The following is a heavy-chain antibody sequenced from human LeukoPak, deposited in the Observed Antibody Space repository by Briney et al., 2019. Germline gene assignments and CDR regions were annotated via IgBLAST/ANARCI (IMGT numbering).Heavy chain of an antibody. CDR2: ISSSSSTI. J-gene: IGHJ4*02. CDR3: ARSREGYDFWSGYSEFDY. Sequence: GGSLRLSCAASGFTFSSYSMNWVRQAPGKGLEWVSYISSSSSTIYYADSVKGRFTISRDNAKNSLYLQMNSLRAEDTAVYYCARSREGYDFWSGYSEFDYWGQGTLVTVSS. CDR1: GFTFSSYS. D-gene: IGHD3-3*01. V-gene: IGHV3-48*01.